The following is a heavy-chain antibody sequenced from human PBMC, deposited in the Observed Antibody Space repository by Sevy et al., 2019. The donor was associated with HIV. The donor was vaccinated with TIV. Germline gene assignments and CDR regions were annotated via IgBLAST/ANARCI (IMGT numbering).Heavy chain of an antibody. CDR2: IWYDGINK. CDR3: ARWGNSSGIDY. J-gene: IGHJ4*02. Sequence: GGSLRLSCTASGFYFGIHWVRQAPGKGLEWVALIWYDGINKDYADSVKGRFTISRDNSKNTVFLQMSSLRAEDTGMYYCARWGNSSGIDYWGQGTLVTVSS. V-gene: IGHV3-33*01. CDR1: GFYFG. D-gene: IGHD3-22*01.